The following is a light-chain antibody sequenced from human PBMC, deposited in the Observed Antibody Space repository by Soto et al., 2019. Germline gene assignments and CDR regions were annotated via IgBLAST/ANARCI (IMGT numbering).Light chain of an antibody. CDR3: CSYAGSSTWV. CDR2: EGS. Sequence: QSALTQPASVSRAPGQSITISCTGTSSDVGSYNFVSWYQQHPGKAPKLMIYEGSERPSGVSNRFSGSKSGNTASLTISGLQAEDEADYYCCSYAGSSTWVFGGGTKLTVL. V-gene: IGLV2-23*01. J-gene: IGLJ3*02. CDR1: SSDVGSYNF.